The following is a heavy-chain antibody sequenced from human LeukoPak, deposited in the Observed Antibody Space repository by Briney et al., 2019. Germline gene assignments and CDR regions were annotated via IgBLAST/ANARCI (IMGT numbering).Heavy chain of an antibody. CDR1: GFTFSSYA. D-gene: IGHD3-22*01. CDR3: ARKDTDSSGYYYYFDY. V-gene: IGHV3-23*01. CDR2: ISGSGGST. J-gene: IGHJ4*02. Sequence: GGSLRLSRAASGFTFSSYAMSWVRQAPGKRLGWVSAISGSGGSTYYADSVKGRFTISRDNSKNTLYLQMNSLRAEDTAVYYCARKDTDSSGYYYYFDYWGQGTLVTVSS.